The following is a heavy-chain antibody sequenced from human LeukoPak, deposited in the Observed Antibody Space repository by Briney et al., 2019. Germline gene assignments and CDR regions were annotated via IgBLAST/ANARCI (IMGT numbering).Heavy chain of an antibody. V-gene: IGHV3-21*01. D-gene: IGHD3-22*01. Sequence: PGGSLSLSCAASGFTFSSYSMNWVRQAPGKGLEWVSSISSSSSYIYYADSVKGRFTISRDNAKNSLYLQMNSLRAEDTAVYYCARDPFTSGDYYDSSGYSGYWGQGTLVTVSS. CDR3: ARDPFTSGDYYDSSGYSGY. CDR2: ISSSSSYI. CDR1: GFTFSSYS. J-gene: IGHJ4*02.